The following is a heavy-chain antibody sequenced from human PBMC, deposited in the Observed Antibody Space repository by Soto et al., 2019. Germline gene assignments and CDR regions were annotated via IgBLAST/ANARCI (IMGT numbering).Heavy chain of an antibody. CDR2: ISGSGGIT. CDR1: GFTFDSYA. Sequence: EVQLLESGGGLVQPGGSLRLSCAASGFTFDSYAMSWVRQAPGKGLEWVSVISGSGGITYYADSVKGRFTISRDNSKRRVYGQRNSRRAEDAAVYYGVGGGYGSPIFGGGGYMDVWGKGTTVTVSS. V-gene: IGHV3-23*01. CDR3: VGGGYGSPIFGGGGYMDV. J-gene: IGHJ6*03. D-gene: IGHD3-3*01.